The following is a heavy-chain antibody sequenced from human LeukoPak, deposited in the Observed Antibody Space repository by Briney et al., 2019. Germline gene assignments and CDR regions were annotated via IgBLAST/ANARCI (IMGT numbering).Heavy chain of an antibody. Sequence: PGGSLRLSCAASAFTFSSYGMNWVRQAPGKGLEWVSAISPSGDSTSYADSVKGRFTISRDNSKSTLYLQMKNLRAEDTALYYCARVYYGGNPKTFDYWGQGTLVTVSS. CDR2: ISPSGDST. D-gene: IGHD4-23*01. J-gene: IGHJ4*02. V-gene: IGHV3-23*01. CDR1: AFTFSSYG. CDR3: ARVYYGGNPKTFDY.